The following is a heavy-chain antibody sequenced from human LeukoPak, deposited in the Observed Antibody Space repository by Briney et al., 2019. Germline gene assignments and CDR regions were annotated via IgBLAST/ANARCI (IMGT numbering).Heavy chain of an antibody. CDR1: GFTFSSYA. Sequence: GGSLRLSCAASGFTFSSYAMSWVRQAPGKGLEWVSAISGSGGSTYYADSVKGRFTISRDNSKNTLYLQMNSLRAEDTAVYYCAKAPRRQLDLTHLDYWGQGTLVTVSS. CDR3: AKAPRRQLDLTHLDY. J-gene: IGHJ4*02. CDR2: ISGSGGST. D-gene: IGHD6-13*01. V-gene: IGHV3-23*01.